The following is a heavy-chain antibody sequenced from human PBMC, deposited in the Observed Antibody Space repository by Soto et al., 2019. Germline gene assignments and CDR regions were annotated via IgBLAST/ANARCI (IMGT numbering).Heavy chain of an antibody. CDR1: GFTFSAYA. Sequence: EVQLLESGGGLVQPGGSLRLSCAASGFTFSAYAMVWVRQAPGKGLEWVSTIHGGGGATHYADYVKGRFTISRDDSKNTLYAQMNSLRAEDTAVYFCAKFEGHPLEYWYLEFWGRGTLVTVSS. CDR2: IHGGGGAT. J-gene: IGHJ2*01. V-gene: IGHV3-23*01. CDR3: AKFEGHPLEYWYLEF. D-gene: IGHD1-1*01.